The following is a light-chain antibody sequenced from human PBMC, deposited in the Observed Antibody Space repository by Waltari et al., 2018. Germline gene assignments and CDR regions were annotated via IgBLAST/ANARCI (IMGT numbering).Light chain of an antibody. J-gene: IGLJ3*02. Sequence: SSELTQGPDVSVALGQTVKITCQGDSLRTSYASWYQVKPGQAPVLVLFGKEKRPSGIPDRISGYSSGTTSSVTITGAQAEDAADYYCHSRKGSDNQVVFGGGTKLTVL. V-gene: IGLV3-19*01. CDR3: HSRKGSDNQVV. CDR1: SLRTSY. CDR2: GKE.